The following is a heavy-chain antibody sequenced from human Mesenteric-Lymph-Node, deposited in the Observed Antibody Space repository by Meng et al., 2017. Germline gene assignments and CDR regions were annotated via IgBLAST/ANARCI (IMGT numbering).Heavy chain of an antibody. J-gene: IGHJ6*02. CDR2: INPNSGGT. D-gene: IGHD2-21*01. CDR3: ARDGAPTRGGGYYGMDV. Sequence: ASVKVSCKASGYTFTGYYMHWVRQAPGQGLEWMGRINPNSGGTNYAQKFQGRVTMTRDTSISTAYMELSRLRSDDTAVYYCARDGAPTRGGGYYGMDVWGQGTTVTVSS. CDR1: GYTFTGYY. V-gene: IGHV1-2*06.